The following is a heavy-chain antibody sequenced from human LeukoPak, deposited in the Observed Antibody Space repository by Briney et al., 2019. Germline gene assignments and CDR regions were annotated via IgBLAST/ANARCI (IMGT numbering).Heavy chain of an antibody. CDR3: ARQRDVGCSSIGCYGHGAFDI. CDR1: GGSFSGYY. CDR2: IDHSGST. J-gene: IGHJ3*02. D-gene: IGHD2-2*01. Sequence: SETLSLTCAVYGGSFSGYYWSRIRQPPGKGLEWIGEIDHSGSTNYNPSLKSRVTISVDTSKNQFSLRLTSVTAADTAVYYCARQRDVGCSSIGCYGHGAFDIWGQGTVVTVSS. V-gene: IGHV4-34*01.